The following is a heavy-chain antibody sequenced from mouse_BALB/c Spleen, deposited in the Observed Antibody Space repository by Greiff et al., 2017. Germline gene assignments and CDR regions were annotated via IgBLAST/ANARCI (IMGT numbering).Heavy chain of an antibody. CDR3: ARGNYGRNYAMDY. V-gene: IGHV1S137*01. Sequence: VQGVESGAELVRPGVSVKISCKGSGYTFTDYAMHWVKQSHAKSLEWIGVISTYYGDASYNQKFKGKATMTVDKSSSTAYMELARLTSEDSAIYYCARGNYGRNYAMDYWGQGTSVTVSS. CDR2: ISTYYGDA. J-gene: IGHJ4*01. D-gene: IGHD1-1*01. CDR1: GYTFTDYA.